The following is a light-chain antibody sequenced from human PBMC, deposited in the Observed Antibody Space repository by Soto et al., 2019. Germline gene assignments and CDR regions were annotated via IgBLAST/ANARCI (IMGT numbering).Light chain of an antibody. Sequence: QSVLTQPASVSGSPGQSITISCTGTSSDVGGYNYVSWYQQHPGKAPKLMIYDVSNRPSGVSNRFSGSKSGNTASLTISGLQAEDEADYYCSSYTSSSTVFGGGTKVTAL. CDR1: SSDVGGYNY. V-gene: IGLV2-14*01. CDR2: DVS. J-gene: IGLJ2*01. CDR3: SSYTSSSTV.